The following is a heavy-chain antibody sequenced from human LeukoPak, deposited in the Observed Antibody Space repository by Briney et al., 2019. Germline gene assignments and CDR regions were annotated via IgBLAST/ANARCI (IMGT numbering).Heavy chain of an antibody. CDR1: GGSISGGGYS. Sequence: SETLSLTCAVSGGSISGGGYSWSWIRQPPGKGLEWIGYIYYSGTTYYNPSLKSRVTMSIDTSKSQLSLSLRSVTAADTAVYFCARYVPVKTGPTRASFDYWGQGILVSVSS. D-gene: IGHD1-1*01. CDR3: ARYVPVKTGPTRASFDY. V-gene: IGHV4-30-4*07. J-gene: IGHJ4*02. CDR2: IYYSGTT.